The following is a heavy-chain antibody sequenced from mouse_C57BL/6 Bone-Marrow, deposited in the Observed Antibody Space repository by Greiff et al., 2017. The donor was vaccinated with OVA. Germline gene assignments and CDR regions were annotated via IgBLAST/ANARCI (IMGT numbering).Heavy chain of an antibody. D-gene: IGHD3-2*02. CDR3: ARRQLRLPSWFAY. Sequence: VQLQESGPGLVAPSQSLSITCTVSGFSLTSYGVDWVRQSPGKGLEWLGVIWGVGSTNYNSALKSRLSISKDNSKSQVFLKMNSLQTDDTAMYYCARRQLRLPSWFAYWGQGTLVTVSA. CDR1: GFSLTSYG. V-gene: IGHV2-6*01. CDR2: IWGVGST. J-gene: IGHJ3*01.